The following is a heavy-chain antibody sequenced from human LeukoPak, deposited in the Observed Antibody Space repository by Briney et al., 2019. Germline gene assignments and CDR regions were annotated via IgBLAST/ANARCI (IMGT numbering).Heavy chain of an antibody. D-gene: IGHD4-17*01. J-gene: IGHJ6*02. Sequence: GGSLRLSCAASGFTFSSYSMNWVRQAPGKGLEWVSVIYSGGSTYYADSVKGRFTISRDNSKNTLYLQMNSLRAEDTAVYYCARDSFYGDYGPYYGMDVWGQGTTVTVSS. CDR2: IYSGGST. V-gene: IGHV3-53*01. CDR3: ARDSFYGDYGPYYGMDV. CDR1: GFTFSSYS.